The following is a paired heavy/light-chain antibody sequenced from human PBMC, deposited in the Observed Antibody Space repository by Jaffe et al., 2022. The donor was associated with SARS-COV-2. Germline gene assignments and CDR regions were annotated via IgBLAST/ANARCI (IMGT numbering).Light chain of an antibody. CDR1: QSVRSSY. J-gene: IGKJ4*01. CDR3: QQYGSSPLT. V-gene: IGKV3-20*01. CDR2: GAS. Sequence: EIVLTQSPGTLSLSPGERATLSCRASQSVRSSYLAWYQRKPGQAPRILIYGASSRATGIPDRFSGSGSGTDFTLTISRLEPEDFAVYYCQQYGSSPLTFGGGTKVEIK.
Heavy chain of an antibody. CDR1: GGAISNYY. CDR2: IDYTGST. J-gene: IGHJ4*02. CDR3: AIGAGWLPDY. Sequence: QVQLQESGPGLVKPSETLSLTCTVSGGAISNYYWTWIRQPPGKRLEWIGNIDYTGSTNYNPSLKSRVTISVDTSKNQFSLKLGSVTAADTAVYYCAIGAGWLPDYWGQGTLVTVSS. D-gene: IGHD6-19*01. V-gene: IGHV4-59*01.